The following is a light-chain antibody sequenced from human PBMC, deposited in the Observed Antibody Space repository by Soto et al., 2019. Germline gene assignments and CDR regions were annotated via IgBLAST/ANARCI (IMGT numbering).Light chain of an antibody. CDR1: SSDVGAYKY. CDR2: DVS. Sequence: QSVLTQPASVSGSPGQSITISCTGTSSDVGAYKYVSWYQQHPGKAPKLMIYDVSSRPSGVSNRFSGSKSGNTASLIISGLQSEDEAYYYCISYTSSDTYVFGTVTKVTV. V-gene: IGLV2-14*01. J-gene: IGLJ1*01. CDR3: ISYTSSDTYV.